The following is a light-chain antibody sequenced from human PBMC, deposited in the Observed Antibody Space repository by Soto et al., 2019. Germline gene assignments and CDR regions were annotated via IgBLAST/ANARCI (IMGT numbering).Light chain of an antibody. CDR1: ALTKQI. Sequence: SYELIQPPSMSVSPGQTARLPCSGDALTKQIAYWYQQKPGQAPVMVINKDSERPSAIPGRFSGSTSGTTVTLTISGVQAEDEADYYCQSADSSGTNRVFGGGTKVTVL. CDR2: KDS. J-gene: IGLJ2*01. CDR3: QSADSSGTNRV. V-gene: IGLV3-25*03.